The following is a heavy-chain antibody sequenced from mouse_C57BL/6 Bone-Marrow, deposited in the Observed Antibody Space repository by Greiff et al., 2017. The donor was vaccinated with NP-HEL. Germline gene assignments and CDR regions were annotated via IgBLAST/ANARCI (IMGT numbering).Heavy chain of an antibody. CDR3: AREAQTAQATAWFAY. D-gene: IGHD3-2*02. CDR1: GFTFSDYY. V-gene: IGHV5-16*01. CDR2: INYDGSST. Sequence: EVQVVESEGGLVQPGSSMKLSCTASGFTFSDYYMAWVRQVPEKGLEWVANINYDGSSTYYLDSLKSRFLISRDNAKNILYLQMSSLKSEDTATYYCAREAQTAQATAWFAYWGQGTLVTVSA. J-gene: IGHJ3*01.